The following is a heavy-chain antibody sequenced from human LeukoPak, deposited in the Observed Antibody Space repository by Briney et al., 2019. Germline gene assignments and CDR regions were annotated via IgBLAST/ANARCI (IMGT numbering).Heavy chain of an antibody. D-gene: IGHD2-2*01. Sequence: PGGSLRLSCAASGFTFSRHWMHWVRQAPGKGLVWISRNNSDASDTNYADFVKGRFTISRDNAKNTVYLQINSLRDEDTAVYYCARICSSTDCLIPDWGQGTLVTVSS. CDR3: ARICSSTDCLIPD. CDR1: GFTFSRHW. V-gene: IGHV3-74*01. J-gene: IGHJ4*02. CDR2: NNSDASDT.